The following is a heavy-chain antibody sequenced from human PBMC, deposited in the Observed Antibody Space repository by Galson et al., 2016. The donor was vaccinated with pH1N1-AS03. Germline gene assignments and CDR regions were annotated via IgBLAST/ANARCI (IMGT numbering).Heavy chain of an antibody. D-gene: IGHD2/OR15-2a*01. V-gene: IGHV3-13*01. CDR2: IGPGGDT. CDR3: ARDKSPYFCYMDV. Sequence: LRLSCAASGFTFSNHAMHWARQGTGRGLEWVSGIGPGGDTYYGGSVKGRFTISRETAKNSLYLQMNSLRPEDTAVYYCARDKSPYFCYMDVWGKGTTVIVSS. CDR1: GFTFSNHA. J-gene: IGHJ6*03.